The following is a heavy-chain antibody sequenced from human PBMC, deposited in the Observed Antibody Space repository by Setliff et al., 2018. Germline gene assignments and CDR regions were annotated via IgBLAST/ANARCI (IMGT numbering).Heavy chain of an antibody. CDR1: GGSISRYH. V-gene: IGHV4-59*01. D-gene: IGHD6-13*01. Sequence: TCTVSGGSISRYHWSWIRQPPGKGLEWIGYIYYSGNTNYNPSLKSRVTISVDTSKNQFSLKLSSVTAADTAVYYCARAYSSSWYSSRYYFDYWGQGTLVTVSS. CDR2: IYYSGNT. J-gene: IGHJ4*02. CDR3: ARAYSSSWYSSRYYFDY.